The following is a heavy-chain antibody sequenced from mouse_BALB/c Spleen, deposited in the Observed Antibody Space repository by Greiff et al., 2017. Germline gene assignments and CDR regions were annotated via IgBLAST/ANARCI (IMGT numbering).Heavy chain of an antibody. CDR2: INPYNDGT. CDR3: ARRGIYYDYALDY. D-gene: IGHD2-4*01. Sequence: EVQLQQSGPELVKPGASVKMSCKASGYTFTSYVMHWVKQKPGQGLEWIGYINPYNDGTKYNEKFKGKATLTSDKSSSTAYMELSSLTSEDSAVYYCARRGIYYDYALDYWGQGTTLTVSS. V-gene: IGHV1-14*01. J-gene: IGHJ2*01. CDR1: GYTFTSYV.